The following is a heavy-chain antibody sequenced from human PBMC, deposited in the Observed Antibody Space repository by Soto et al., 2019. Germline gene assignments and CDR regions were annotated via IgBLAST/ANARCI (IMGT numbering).Heavy chain of an antibody. CDR3: ATNSGWSDE. V-gene: IGHV4-59*08. CDR2: IYYSGST. CDR1: GGSISDSY. J-gene: IGHJ5*02. D-gene: IGHD1-26*01. Sequence: SETLSLTCTVSGGSISDSYWGWIRQPPGKGLEWIGYIYYSGSTKYNPSLKSRATISLDRSKSQFSLELSSMTAADTAVYYCATNSGWSDEWGQGTLVTVSS.